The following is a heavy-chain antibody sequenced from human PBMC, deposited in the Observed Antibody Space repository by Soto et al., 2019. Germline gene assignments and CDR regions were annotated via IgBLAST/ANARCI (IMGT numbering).Heavy chain of an antibody. CDR2: IIPIFGTA. V-gene: IGHV1-69*13. CDR3: ARYRRDYYGMDV. J-gene: IGHJ6*02. D-gene: IGHD1-26*01. Sequence: ASVKVSCKASGYTFTNYDINWVRQAPGQGLEWMGGIIPIFGTANYAQKFQGRVTITADESTSTAYMELSSLRSEDTAVYYCARYRRDYYGMDVWGQGTTVTVSS. CDR1: GYTFTNYD.